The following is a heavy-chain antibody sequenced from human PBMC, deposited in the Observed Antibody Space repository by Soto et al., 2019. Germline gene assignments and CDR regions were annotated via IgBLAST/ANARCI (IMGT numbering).Heavy chain of an antibody. CDR1: GFTFSDSA. D-gene: IGHD2-21*01. CDR2: IRSKASGYAT. CDR3: VSPLGETYFHY. Sequence: PGGSLRPSCAASGFTFSDSAIQWVRQASGKGLEWVGRIRSKASGYATAYAASVKGRFTISRDDSKNTAYLQMNSLKTEDTAVYSCVSPLGETYFHYWGQGT. V-gene: IGHV3-73*01. J-gene: IGHJ4*02.